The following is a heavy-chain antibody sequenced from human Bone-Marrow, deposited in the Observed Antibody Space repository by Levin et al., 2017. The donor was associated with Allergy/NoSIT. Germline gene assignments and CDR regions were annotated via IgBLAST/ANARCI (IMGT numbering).Heavy chain of an antibody. CDR3: ASGGDSPST. CDR1: GFTVSNNY. V-gene: IGHV3-66*01. Sequence: GGSLRLSCAVSGFTVSNNYISWVRQAPGKGLEWVSVIYSDGSTYYTDSAKGRFTIPRDNSKNTVYLQMNSLTTEDTAVYYCASGGDSPSTWGQGTLVTVSS. D-gene: IGHD4-23*01. J-gene: IGHJ5*02. CDR2: IYSDGST.